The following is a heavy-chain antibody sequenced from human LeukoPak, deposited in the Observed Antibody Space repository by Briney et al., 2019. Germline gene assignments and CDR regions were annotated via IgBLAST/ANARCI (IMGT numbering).Heavy chain of an antibody. D-gene: IGHD3-10*01. CDR3: ATKAITMIRGADFDD. J-gene: IGHJ4*02. Sequence: GGSLRLSCAASGFTFSNYGMHWVRQAPGKGLEWVAVISYDGSNEYYADSVKGRFTISRDNSKNTLYLQMNSLRGEDTAVYYCATKAITMIRGADFDDWGQGTLVTVSS. CDR1: GFTFSNYG. CDR2: ISYDGSNE. V-gene: IGHV3-30*03.